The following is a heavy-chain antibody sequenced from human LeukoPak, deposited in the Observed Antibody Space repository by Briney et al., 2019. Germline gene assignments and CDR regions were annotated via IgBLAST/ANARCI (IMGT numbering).Heavy chain of an antibody. J-gene: IGHJ4*02. CDR3: AREGGFYRPLDY. CDR1: GGSVSSTNW. Sequence: PSETLSLTCDVSGGSVSSTNWWTWIRQPPGKGLEWIGEVHLDGRTNFNPSLKSRLTMSVDLSENHVSLKLTSVTAADTAVYYCAREGGFYRPLDYSGQGTLVTVSS. V-gene: IGHV4-4*02. CDR2: VHLDGRT. D-gene: IGHD6-25*01.